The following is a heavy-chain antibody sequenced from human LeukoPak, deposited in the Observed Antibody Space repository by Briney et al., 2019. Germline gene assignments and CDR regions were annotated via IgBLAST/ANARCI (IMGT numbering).Heavy chain of an antibody. CDR3: ARDPGYGYGGFDY. J-gene: IGHJ4*02. V-gene: IGHV4-59*01. D-gene: IGHD5-18*01. CDR1: GGSISSYY. Sequence: PSETLSLTCTVSGGSISSYYWSWIRQPPGKGLEWIGYIYYSGSTNYNPSLKSRVTISVDTSKNQFSLKLSSVTAADTAVYYCARDPGYGYGGFDYWGQGTLVTISS. CDR2: IYYSGST.